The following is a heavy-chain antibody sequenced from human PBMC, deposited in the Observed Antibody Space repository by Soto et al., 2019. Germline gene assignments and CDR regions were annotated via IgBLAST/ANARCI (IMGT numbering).Heavy chain of an antibody. J-gene: IGHJ6*02. CDR3: ASGPIAARLGYYYYGMDV. CDR2: IHYSGST. Sequence: SETLSLTCIVSGDSVTSDLRYWSWIRQRPGKGLEWIGYIHYSGSTNYNASLKGRATISVDTSKNHFSLQLRSVTAADTALYYCASGPIAARLGYYYYGMDVWGQGTTVTVSS. CDR1: GDSVTSDLRY. D-gene: IGHD6-6*01. V-gene: IGHV4-61*03.